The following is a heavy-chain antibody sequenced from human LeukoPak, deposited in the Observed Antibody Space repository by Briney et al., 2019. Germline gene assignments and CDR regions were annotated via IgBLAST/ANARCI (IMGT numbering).Heavy chain of an antibody. V-gene: IGHV4-34*01. D-gene: IGHD3-10*01. CDR1: GGSFRGYY. Sequence: PSETLSLTCAVYGGSFRGYYWSWIRQPPGKGLEWIGEINHSGSTNYNPSLKTRVTISVDTSKNQFSLKLSSVAAADTAVYYCARPRFGELNAFDIWGQGTMVTVSS. CDR3: ARPRFGELNAFDI. CDR2: INHSGST. J-gene: IGHJ3*02.